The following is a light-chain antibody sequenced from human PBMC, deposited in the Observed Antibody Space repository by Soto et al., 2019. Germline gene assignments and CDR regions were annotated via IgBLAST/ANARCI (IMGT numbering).Light chain of an antibody. V-gene: IGKV3-20*01. CDR3: QQYSTLPHT. Sequence: ESVLTQSPDTLSLSPGERATLSCRTSQYVTTRYFAWYQQKPGQAPRLLIYGISNRATGIPNRFSGSGSGTDFTLTISRLEPEDFVVYYCQQYSTLPHTFGQGTKLEVK. CDR2: GIS. CDR1: QYVTTRY. J-gene: IGKJ2*01.